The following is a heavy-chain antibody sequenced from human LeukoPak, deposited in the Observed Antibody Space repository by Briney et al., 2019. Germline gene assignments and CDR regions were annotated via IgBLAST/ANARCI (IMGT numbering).Heavy chain of an antibody. CDR3: AMCLSGYYLGFDY. CDR1: GYTFTSYA. V-gene: IGHV1-2*02. J-gene: IGHJ4*02. D-gene: IGHD3-3*01. CDR2: INPNSGGT. Sequence: GASVKVSCKASGYTFTSYAMNWVRQAPGQGLEWMGWINPNSGGTNYAQKFQGRVTMTRDTSISTAYMELSRLRSDDTAVYYCAMCLSGYYLGFDYWGQGTLVTVSS.